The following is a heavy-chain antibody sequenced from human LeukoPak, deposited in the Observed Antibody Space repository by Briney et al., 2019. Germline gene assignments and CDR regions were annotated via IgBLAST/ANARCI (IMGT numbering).Heavy chain of an antibody. Sequence: ASVKVSCKASGYTFTSYAMNWVRQAPGQGLEWMGWINTNTGNPTYAQGFTGRFVFSLDTSVSTAYLQISSLKAEDTAVYYCARRNPSYDYVWGSYRSEFDYWGQGTLVTVSS. V-gene: IGHV7-4-1*02. CDR2: INTNTGNP. CDR1: GYTFTSYA. J-gene: IGHJ4*02. D-gene: IGHD3-16*02. CDR3: ARRNPSYDYVWGSYRSEFDY.